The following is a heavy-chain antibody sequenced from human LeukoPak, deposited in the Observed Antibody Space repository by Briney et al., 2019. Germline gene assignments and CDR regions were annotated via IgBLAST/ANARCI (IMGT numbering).Heavy chain of an antibody. CDR1: GFSFSSYA. CDR2: ISDSGGST. CDR3: AKGKINHEGAFDA. J-gene: IGHJ3*01. V-gene: IGHV3-23*01. Sequence: GSLRLSCAASGFSFSSYAMIWVRQAPGKGLEWVSDISDSGGSTHYADSVKGRFTISRDNSKKMVHLQVNSLRAEDTAIYYCAKGKINHEGAFDAWGQGSMVTVSS.